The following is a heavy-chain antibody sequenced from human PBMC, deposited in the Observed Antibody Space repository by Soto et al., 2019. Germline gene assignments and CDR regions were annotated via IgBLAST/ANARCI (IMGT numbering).Heavy chain of an antibody. V-gene: IGHV1-69*01. Sequence: QVQLVQSGTEVKKPGSSVKVSCKASGGTFGSYGFSWVRQAPGQGLEWLGGIIPIFGTTNYAQKLQGRVTVTADESTTTVYMELNSLTSEDTAVYYCAKDSPYGGDYGDWFDPWGQGTLVTVSS. CDR2: IIPIFGTT. J-gene: IGHJ5*02. D-gene: IGHD4-17*01. CDR3: AKDSPYGGDYGDWFDP. CDR1: GGTFGSYG.